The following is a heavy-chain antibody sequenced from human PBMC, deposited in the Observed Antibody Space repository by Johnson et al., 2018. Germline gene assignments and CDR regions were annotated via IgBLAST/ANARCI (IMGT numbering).Heavy chain of an antibody. CDR1: GGSISSSYY. V-gene: IGHV4-61*01. D-gene: IGHD1-26*01. CDR2: IYYSGRT. J-gene: IGHJ3*02. CDR3: ASEVGATTSTRDALDI. Sequence: QVQLQESGPGLVKPSGTLSLTCAVSGGSISSSYYWSWIRQPPGKGLEWIGYIYYSGRTNYNPSLKRRVTISVDTSKNQFSLKLSAVTAAAPAVYYVASEVGATTSTRDALDIGGQGTMVTVSS.